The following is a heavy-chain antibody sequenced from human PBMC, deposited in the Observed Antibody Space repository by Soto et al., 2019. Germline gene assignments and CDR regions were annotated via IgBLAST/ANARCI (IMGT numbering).Heavy chain of an antibody. D-gene: IGHD3-22*01. CDR1: GFTFSSYA. CDR3: ASSLVGVIDSYCYGMDV. CDR2: VSYDASNK. Sequence: PGGSLRRSCAAAGFTFSSYAMHWVRQAPGNGLGGVGVVSYDASNKYYARSVKGRFTISRENYKKTMYLKMNSLRDEDTDVYYCASSLVGVIDSYCYGMDVWGQGTTVTVSS. J-gene: IGHJ6*02. V-gene: IGHV3-30-3*01.